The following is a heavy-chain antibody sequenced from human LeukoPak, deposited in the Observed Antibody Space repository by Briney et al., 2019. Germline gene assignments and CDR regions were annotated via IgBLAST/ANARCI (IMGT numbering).Heavy chain of an antibody. D-gene: IGHD3-22*01. Sequence: GGSLRLSCAASGFTFSSYWMHWVRQAPGKGLVWVSRIKNDGSSTIYADSVRGRFSISRDNAKNTLYLQMNNLRHEDTAVYYCLRGAHYDTSGYYYWGQGTLVTVSS. CDR1: GFTFSSYW. CDR3: LRGAHYDTSGYYY. V-gene: IGHV3-74*01. CDR2: IKNDGSST. J-gene: IGHJ4*02.